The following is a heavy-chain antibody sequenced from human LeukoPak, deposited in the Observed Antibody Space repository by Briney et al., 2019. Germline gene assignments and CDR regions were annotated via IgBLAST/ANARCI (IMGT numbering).Heavy chain of an antibody. J-gene: IGHJ6*03. CDR3: ARLKTYYYDSSGSKSGIYYYYYMDV. Sequence: SETLSLTRAVYGGSFSGYYWSWIRQPPGKGLEWIGEINHSGSTNYNPSLKSRVTISVDTSKNQFSLKLSSVTAADTAVYYCARLKTYYYDSSGSKSGIYYYYYMDVWGKGTTVTVSS. D-gene: IGHD3-22*01. V-gene: IGHV4-34*01. CDR2: INHSGST. CDR1: GGSFSGYY.